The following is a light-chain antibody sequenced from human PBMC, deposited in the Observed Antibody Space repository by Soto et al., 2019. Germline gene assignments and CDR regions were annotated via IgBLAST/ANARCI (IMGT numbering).Light chain of an antibody. V-gene: IGKV3-20*01. Sequence: IVLTQSPGTVAVSPGERVTLSCRASQSVDSTYLAWYQQRPGQAPRLLIYDASSRATGIPDRFSGGGSGTDFTLTISRLEPEDFAVYYCQQYGSSPRTFGQGTKVDIK. CDR1: QSVDSTY. J-gene: IGKJ1*01. CDR3: QQYGSSPRT. CDR2: DAS.